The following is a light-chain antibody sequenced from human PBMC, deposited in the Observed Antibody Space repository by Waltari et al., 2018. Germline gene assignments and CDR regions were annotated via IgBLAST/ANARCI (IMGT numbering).Light chain of an antibody. J-gene: IGLJ3*02. CDR1: KLGDDY. V-gene: IGLV3-1*01. CDR3: QAWDSSTDWV. CDR2: QDT. Sequence: SYELTQPPSVSVSPGQTASITCSGVKLGDDYACWYQQKPGQSPVLVIYQDTKRPAGIPERFAGSNSGNTATLTISGTQAMDEADYYCQAWDSSTDWVFGGGTKLTVV.